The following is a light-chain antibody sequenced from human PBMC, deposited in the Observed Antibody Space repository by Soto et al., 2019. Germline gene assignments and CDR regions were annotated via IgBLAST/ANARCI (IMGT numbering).Light chain of an antibody. V-gene: IGKV1-27*01. CDR1: QGISNY. Sequence: DIQMTQSQSSLSASVGDRVTITCRASQGISNYLAWYQQKPGKVPQLLIYSASTLQSGVPSRFSGSGAGTDFTLTISSLQTEDVATYYCQRYNSALFTFGPGTKVDIK. CDR3: QRYNSALFT. J-gene: IGKJ3*01. CDR2: SAS.